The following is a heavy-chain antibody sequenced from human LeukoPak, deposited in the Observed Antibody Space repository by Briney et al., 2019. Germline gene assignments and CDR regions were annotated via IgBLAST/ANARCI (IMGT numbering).Heavy chain of an antibody. CDR3: AKVSVRYYDSSGYFDY. CDR2: ISGGGIGT. Sequence: GGSLRLSCAVSGFTFSSNAMSWVRQAPGKGLEWVSAISGGGIGTYYADSVKGRFTIARDNSKNTLYLQMNSLRAEDTAVYYCAKVSVRYYDSSGYFDYWGQGTLVTVSS. V-gene: IGHV3-23*01. CDR1: GFTFSSNA. D-gene: IGHD3-22*01. J-gene: IGHJ4*02.